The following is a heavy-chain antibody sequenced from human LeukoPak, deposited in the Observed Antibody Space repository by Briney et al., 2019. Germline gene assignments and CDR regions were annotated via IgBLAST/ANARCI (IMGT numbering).Heavy chain of an antibody. CDR2: IGTRSNPI. D-gene: IGHD1-26*01. J-gene: IGHJ4*02. CDR3: ARGARGSGRDFDY. Sequence: GGSLRLSCAASGFSFSDFYMSWIRQAPGMGLEWISYIGTRSNPIYYADSVKGRFTISRDDAKNSLYLQMNSLRDEDTAVYFCARGARGSGRDFDYWGQGILVTVSS. CDR1: GFSFSDFY. V-gene: IGHV3-11*01.